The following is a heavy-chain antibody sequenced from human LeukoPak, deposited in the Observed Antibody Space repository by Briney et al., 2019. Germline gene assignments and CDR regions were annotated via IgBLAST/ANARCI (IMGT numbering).Heavy chain of an antibody. Sequence: GGSLRLSCAASGFTFSNSDMSWVRQAPGKGLQWISYISSRGGTIYYAGSVKGRFTISRDNAKNSLYLQMNSLRDEDTAIYSCAREVRYNWFDPWGQGTLVTVSS. V-gene: IGHV3-48*03. CDR1: GFTFSNSD. CDR3: AREVRYNWFDP. J-gene: IGHJ5*02. CDR2: ISSRGGTI.